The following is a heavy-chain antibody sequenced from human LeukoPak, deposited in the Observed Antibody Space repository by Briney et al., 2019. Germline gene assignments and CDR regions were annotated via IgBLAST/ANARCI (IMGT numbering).Heavy chain of an antibody. D-gene: IGHD6-6*01. J-gene: IGHJ5*02. CDR2: IYTSGST. CDR3: ARWADYSSSYRFDP. CDR1: GGSISTYY. Sequence: SETLSLTCTVSGGSISTYYWSWIRQPAGKGLEWIGRIYTSGSTNYNPSLKSRVTMSVDTSKNQFSLKLSSVTAADTAVYYCARWADYSSSYRFDPWGQGTLVTVSS. V-gene: IGHV4-4*07.